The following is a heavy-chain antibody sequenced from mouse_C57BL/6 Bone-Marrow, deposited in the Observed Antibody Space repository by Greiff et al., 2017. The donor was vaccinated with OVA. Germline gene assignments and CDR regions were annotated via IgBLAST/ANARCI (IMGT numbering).Heavy chain of an antibody. V-gene: IGHV14-4*01. D-gene: IGHD1-3*01. CDR3: THILRGFAY. CDR1: GFNIKDDY. J-gene: IGHJ3*01. Sequence: VQLQQSGAELVRPGASVKLSCTASGFNIKDDYMHWVKQRPEQGLEWIGWIDPENGDTEYASKFQGKATITADTSSNPAYLQLSSLTSEDTAVYYCTHILRGFAYWGQGTLVTVSA. CDR2: IDPENGDT.